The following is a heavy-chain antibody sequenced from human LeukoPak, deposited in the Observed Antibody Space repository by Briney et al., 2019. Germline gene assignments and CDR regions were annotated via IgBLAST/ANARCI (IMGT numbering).Heavy chain of an antibody. CDR3: ASVASGDY. CDR2: IRYDGSNE. Sequence: GGSLRLSCAASGFTFSGYGMHWVRQAPGKGLEWVAFIRYDGSNEYYADSVKGRFTISRDNSKNSLYLQMNSLRAEDTAVYYCASVASGDYWGQGTLVTVSS. J-gene: IGHJ4*02. V-gene: IGHV3-30*02. CDR1: GFTFSGYG. D-gene: IGHD3-3*02.